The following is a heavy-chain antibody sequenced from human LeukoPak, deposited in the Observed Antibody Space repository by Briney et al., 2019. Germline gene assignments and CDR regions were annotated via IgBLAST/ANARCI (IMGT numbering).Heavy chain of an antibody. V-gene: IGHV3-33*08. D-gene: IGHD2-21*02. Sequence: QPGGSLRLSCAASGSTFSRYWMHWVRQAPGKRLEWVAGIWNDGGNKNYVDSVKGRFTISRDNSKNTLYLQMNSLRAEDTAVYYCARDQVTAIEYYQHWGQGTLVTVSS. CDR1: GSTFSRYW. CDR2: IWNDGGNK. CDR3: ARDQVTAIEYYQH. J-gene: IGHJ1*01.